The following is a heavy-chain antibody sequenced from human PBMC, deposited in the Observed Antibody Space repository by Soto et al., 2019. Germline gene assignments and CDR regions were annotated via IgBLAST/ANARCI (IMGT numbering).Heavy chain of an antibody. Sequence: QVQLVQSGAEVKKPGASVKVSCKASGYTFTSYDINWVRQATGQGLEWMGWLNPNSGNTGYAKKIQGRVTMTRINSVSTAYMELTSLRSEDTAVYYCARGHNYYDSSCYYGDWGQGTLVTVSS. V-gene: IGHV1-8*01. D-gene: IGHD3-22*01. CDR1: GYTFTSYD. CDR2: LNPNSGNT. CDR3: ARGHNYYDSSCYYGD. J-gene: IGHJ4*02.